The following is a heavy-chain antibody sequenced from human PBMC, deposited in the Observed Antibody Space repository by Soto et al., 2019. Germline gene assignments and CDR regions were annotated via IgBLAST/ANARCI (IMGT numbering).Heavy chain of an antibody. CDR1: GYSFTSYW. J-gene: IGHJ6*02. CDR2: IYPGDSDT. V-gene: IGHV5-51*01. Sequence: GESLKISCKGSGYSFTSYWIGWMRQMPGKGLEWMGIIYPGDSDTRYSPSFQGQVTISADKSISTAYLQWSSLKASDTAMYYCARHDSSGKRGYYYYGMDVRGQGTTVTVSS. CDR3: ARHDSSGKRGYYYYGMDV. D-gene: IGHD3-22*01.